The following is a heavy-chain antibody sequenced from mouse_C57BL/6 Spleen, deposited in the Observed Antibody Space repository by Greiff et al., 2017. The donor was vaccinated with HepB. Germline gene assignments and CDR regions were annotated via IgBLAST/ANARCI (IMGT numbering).Heavy chain of an antibody. D-gene: IGHD1-1*01. CDR1: GYSITSGYY. Sequence: EVKLKESGPGLVKPSQSLSLTCSVTGYSITSGYYWNWIRQFPGNKLEWMGYISYDGSNNYNPSLKNRISITRDTSKNQFFLKLNSVTTEDTATYYCARDVSYYYGSSYPYYFDYWGQGTTLTVSS. CDR3: ARDVSYYYGSSYPYYFDY. CDR2: ISYDGSN. V-gene: IGHV3-6*01. J-gene: IGHJ2*01.